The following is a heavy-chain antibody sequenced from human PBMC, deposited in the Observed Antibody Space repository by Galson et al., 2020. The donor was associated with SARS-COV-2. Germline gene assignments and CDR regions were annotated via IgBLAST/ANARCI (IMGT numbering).Heavy chain of an antibody. J-gene: IGHJ4*02. Sequence: GESLKISCKASGYSFTSYWIGWVRQMPGKGLEWMGIIYPGDSDTRYSPSFQGQVTISADKSISTAYLQWSSLKASDTAMYYCARQEPNHSSGWSFLDYWGQGSLVTVSS. CDR2: IYPGDSDT. V-gene: IGHV5-51*01. CDR1: GYSFTSYW. CDR3: ARQEPNHSSGWSFLDY. D-gene: IGHD6-19*01.